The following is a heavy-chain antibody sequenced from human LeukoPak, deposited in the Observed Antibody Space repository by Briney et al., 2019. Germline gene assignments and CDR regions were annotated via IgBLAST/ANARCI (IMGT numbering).Heavy chain of an antibody. J-gene: IGHJ4*02. V-gene: IGHV1-18*01. CDR3: ARDGPDYGDYINFDY. CDR1: GYTFTSYG. CDR2: ISAYNGKT. D-gene: IGHD4-17*01. Sequence: ASVKVSCKASGYTFTSYGITWVRQAPGQGLEWMAWISAYNGKTNYAQRLQGRVTMTTDTSTSTAYMELRSLRSDDTAVYYCARDGPDYGDYINFDYWGQGTLVTVSS.